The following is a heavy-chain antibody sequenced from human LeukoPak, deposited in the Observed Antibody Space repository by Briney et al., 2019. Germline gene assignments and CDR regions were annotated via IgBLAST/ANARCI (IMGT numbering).Heavy chain of an antibody. D-gene: IGHD2-2*02. CDR1: GGSISSGGYS. CDR3: ARGKGYCSSTSCYKLYDRYRFDP. Sequence: PSQTLSLTCAVSGGSISSGGYSWSWIRQPPGKGLEWIGYIYHSGSTYYNPSLKSRVTISVDRSKNQFSLKLSSVTAADTAVYYCARGKGYCSSTSCYKLYDRYRFDPWGQGTLVTVSS. J-gene: IGHJ5*02. CDR2: IYHSGST. V-gene: IGHV4-30-2*01.